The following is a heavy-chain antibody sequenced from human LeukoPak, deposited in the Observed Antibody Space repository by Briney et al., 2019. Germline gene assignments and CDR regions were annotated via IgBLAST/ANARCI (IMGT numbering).Heavy chain of an antibody. Sequence: RASVKASCKASGYTFTSYAMHWVRQAPGQGLEWMGWITPSGGTNYPQKFQGRVAITRDTSITTAYMDLSRLTSDDTAVYYCARDRYGDGFAHFDYWGQGALVTVSS. CDR1: GYTFTSYA. CDR2: ITPSGGT. CDR3: ARDRYGDGFAHFDY. J-gene: IGHJ4*02. D-gene: IGHD5-24*01. V-gene: IGHV1-2*02.